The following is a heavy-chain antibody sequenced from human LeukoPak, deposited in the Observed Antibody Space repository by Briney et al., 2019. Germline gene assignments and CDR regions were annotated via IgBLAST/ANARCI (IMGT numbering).Heavy chain of an antibody. D-gene: IGHD3-9*01. J-gene: IGHJ5*02. CDR3: ARDLYYDILTGHYRGGPFDH. CDR1: GYTFTSYG. CDR2: ISAYNGNT. Sequence: ASVKVSCKASGYTFTSYGISWVRQAPGQGLEWMGWISAYNGNTNYAQKLQGRVTMTTDTSTSTAYMELRSLRSDDTAVYYCARDLYYDILTGHYRGGPFDHWGQGTLVTVSS. V-gene: IGHV1-18*01.